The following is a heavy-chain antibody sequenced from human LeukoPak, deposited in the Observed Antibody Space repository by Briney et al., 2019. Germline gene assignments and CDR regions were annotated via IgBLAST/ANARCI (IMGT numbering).Heavy chain of an antibody. CDR1: GFTFSSYA. Sequence: PGGSLRLSCAASGFTFSSYAMSWVRQAPGKGLEWVSAISGSGGSTYYADSVKGRFTISGDNSKNTLYLQMNSLRAEDTAVYYCATIFGVVIGGIRFDPWGQGTLVTVSS. CDR2: ISGSGGST. J-gene: IGHJ5*02. D-gene: IGHD3-3*01. CDR3: ATIFGVVIGGIRFDP. V-gene: IGHV3-23*01.